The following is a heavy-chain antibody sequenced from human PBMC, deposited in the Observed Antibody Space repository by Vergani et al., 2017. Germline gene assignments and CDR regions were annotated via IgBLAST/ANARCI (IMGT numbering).Heavy chain of an antibody. CDR1: GFTFSDYY. J-gene: IGHJ4*02. CDR3: ARGDYYDSSGYYDY. CDR2: ISSSSSYT. V-gene: IGHV3-11*06. Sequence: QVQLVESGGGLVKPGGSLRLSCAASGFTFSDYYMSWIRQAPGRGLEWVSYISSSSSYTNYADSVKGRFTISRDNAKNSLYLQMNSLRAEDTAVYYCARGDYYDSSGYYDYWGQGTLVTVSS. D-gene: IGHD3-22*01.